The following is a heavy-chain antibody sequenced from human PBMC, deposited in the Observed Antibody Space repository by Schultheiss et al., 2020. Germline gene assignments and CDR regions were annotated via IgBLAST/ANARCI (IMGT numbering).Heavy chain of an antibody. J-gene: IGHJ1*01. CDR2: ISGSGGST. CDR1: GFTFSSYA. D-gene: IGHD1-26*01. V-gene: IGHV3-23*01. Sequence: WGSLRLSCAASGFTFSSYAMSWVRQAPGKGLEWVSAISGSGGSTYYADSVKGRFTISRDNSKNTLYLQMNSLRAEDTAVYYCARDLVGATGMRLFQHWGQGTLVTVSS. CDR3: ARDLVGATGMRLFQH.